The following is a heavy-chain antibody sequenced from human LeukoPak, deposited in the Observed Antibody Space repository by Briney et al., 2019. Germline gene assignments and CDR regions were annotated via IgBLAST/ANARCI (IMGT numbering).Heavy chain of an antibody. Sequence: SETLSLTCTVSGGSISSYYWSWIRQPPGKGLEWIGYVFSSGSTTYNPSLKSRVTISVDTSKNQFSLELSSATAADTAMYYCTRRRRDGYNFDLWGQGTLVTVSS. CDR3: TRRRRDGYNFDL. CDR1: GGSISSYY. V-gene: IGHV4-59*01. CDR2: VFSSGST. D-gene: IGHD5-24*01. J-gene: IGHJ4*02.